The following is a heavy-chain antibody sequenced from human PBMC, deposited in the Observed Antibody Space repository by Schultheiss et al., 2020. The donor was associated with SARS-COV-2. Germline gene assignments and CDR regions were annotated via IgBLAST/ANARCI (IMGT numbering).Heavy chain of an antibody. J-gene: IGHJ4*02. CDR1: GGSISSSNW. CDR3: AQRPRESSGWYDY. V-gene: IGHV2-5*08. Sequence: TLSLTCAVSGGSISSSNWWSWVRQPPGKALEWLALIYWDDDKRYSPSLQSRLTITKDTSKNQVVLTMTNMDPVDTATYYCAQRPRESSGWYDYWGQGTLVTVAS. CDR2: IYWDDDK. D-gene: IGHD6-19*01.